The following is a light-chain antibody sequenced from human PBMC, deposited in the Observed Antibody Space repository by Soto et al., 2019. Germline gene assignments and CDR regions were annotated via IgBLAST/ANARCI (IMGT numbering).Light chain of an antibody. CDR3: VLYMCSGIWV. CDR1: SGSVSTTYY. Sequence: QAVVTQEPSFSVSPGGTVTLTCGLSSGSVSTTYYPSWYQQTPGQAPRTLMYSTNTRSSGVPDRFSGSILGNKAALTITGAQADDESDYYCVLYMCSGIWVFGGGTKLTVL. CDR2: STN. V-gene: IGLV8-61*01. J-gene: IGLJ3*02.